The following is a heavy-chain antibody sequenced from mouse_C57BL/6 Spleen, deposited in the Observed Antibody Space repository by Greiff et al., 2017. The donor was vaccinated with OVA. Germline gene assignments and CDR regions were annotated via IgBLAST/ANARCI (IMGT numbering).Heavy chain of an antibody. V-gene: IGHV5-17*01. CDR2: ISSGSSTI. CDR1: GFTFSDYG. CDR3: AREDDGYYPAWFAY. J-gene: IGHJ3*01. D-gene: IGHD2-3*01. Sequence: EVQLQESGGGLVKPGGSLKLSCAASGFTFSDYGMHWVRQAPEKGLEWVAYISSGSSTIYYADTVKGRFTISRDNAKNTLFLQMTSLRSEDTAMYYCAREDDGYYPAWFAYWGQGTLVTVSA.